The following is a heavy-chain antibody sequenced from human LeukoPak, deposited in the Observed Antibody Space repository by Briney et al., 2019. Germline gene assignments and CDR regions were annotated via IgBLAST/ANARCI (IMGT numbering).Heavy chain of an antibody. D-gene: IGHD6-19*01. Sequence: GGSLRLSCAASGFTFSSYSMNWVRQAPGKGLEWVSSISSSSSYIYYADSVKGRFTISRDNAKNSLYLQMNSLRAEDTAVYYCARDRGYSSGRHGGGFDYWGEGTLVTVSS. CDR1: GFTFSSYS. CDR3: ARDRGYSSGRHGGGFDY. J-gene: IGHJ4*02. CDR2: ISSSSSYI. V-gene: IGHV3-21*01.